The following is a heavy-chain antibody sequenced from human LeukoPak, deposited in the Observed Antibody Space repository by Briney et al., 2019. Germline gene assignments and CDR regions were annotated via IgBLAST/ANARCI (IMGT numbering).Heavy chain of an antibody. D-gene: IGHD5-24*01. CDR1: GGSFSGYY. J-gene: IGHJ4*02. CDR2: INHSGST. Sequence: PSETLSLTCAVYGGSFSGYYWSWIRQPPGKGLEWIGEINHSGSTNYNPSLKSRVTISVGTSKNQFSLKLSSVTAADTAVYYCARVVEMATTLCFDYWGQGTLVTVSS. V-gene: IGHV4-34*01. CDR3: ARVVEMATTLCFDY.